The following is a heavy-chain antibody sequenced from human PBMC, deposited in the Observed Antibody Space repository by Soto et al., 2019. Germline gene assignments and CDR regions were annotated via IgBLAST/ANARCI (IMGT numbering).Heavy chain of an antibody. J-gene: IGHJ4*02. CDR1: GGSISGYY. D-gene: IGHD6-6*01. CDR3: ARSIAVPSSHIDH. V-gene: IGHV4-59*01. Sequence: LSLTCSVSGGSISGYYWSWIRQAPGKGLEWIGYVYDTGSTSYNPSLQSRVTISVDTSKKQFSLSLRLVTAADTAVYFCARSIAVPSSHIDHWGQGTRVTVSS. CDR2: VYDTGST.